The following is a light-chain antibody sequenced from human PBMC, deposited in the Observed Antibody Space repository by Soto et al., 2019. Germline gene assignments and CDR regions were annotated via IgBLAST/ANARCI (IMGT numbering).Light chain of an antibody. CDR2: GAS. CDR1: QSVSGSY. V-gene: IGKV3-20*01. CDR3: QQYGNSWT. Sequence: ENVLTQSPGTLSLSPGERATLSCRASQSVSGSYLAWYQQKPGQTPRLLIYGASTRATGIPDRFSGSGSGTDFTLTISRLEPEDFAVYYCQQYGNSWTFGQGTKVDIK. J-gene: IGKJ1*01.